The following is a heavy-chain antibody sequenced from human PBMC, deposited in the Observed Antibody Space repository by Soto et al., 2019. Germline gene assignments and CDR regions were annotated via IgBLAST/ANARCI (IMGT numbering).Heavy chain of an antibody. J-gene: IGHJ4*02. CDR2: IYYSGST. D-gene: IGHD2-15*01. Sequence: QVQLQESGPGLVKPSETLSLTCTVSGGSISSYYWSWIRQPPGKGLEWIGYIYYSGSTNYNPSLKSRVTISVDPSKNQFSLKLSSVTAADTAVYYCAGTRGYCSGGSCPTVVDYWGQGTLVTVSS. CDR1: GGSISSYY. CDR3: AGTRGYCSGGSCPTVVDY. V-gene: IGHV4-59*01.